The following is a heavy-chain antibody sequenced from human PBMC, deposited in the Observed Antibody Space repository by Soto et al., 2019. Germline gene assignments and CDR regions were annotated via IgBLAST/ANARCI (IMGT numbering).Heavy chain of an antibody. CDR1: GFTFSDYY. J-gene: IGHJ4*02. CDR2: ISSDGNTI. CDR3: ARDGIAASGFFDF. Sequence: SLRLSCAASGFTFSDYYITWIRQPPGNGLECVSYISSDGNTIHYADSVKGRFTISRDNAKKSLYLQMNSLRAEDTAVYYCARDGIAASGFFDFWGQGTLVTVSS. V-gene: IGHV3-11*01. D-gene: IGHD6-13*01.